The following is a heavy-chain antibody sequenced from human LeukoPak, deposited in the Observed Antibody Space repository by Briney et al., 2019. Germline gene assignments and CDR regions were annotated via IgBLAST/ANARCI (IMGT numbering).Heavy chain of an antibody. CDR2: IWYDGSNK. D-gene: IGHD5-24*01. J-gene: IGHJ4*02. CDR3: ARDRGMATTSIFDY. CDR1: GVTFSSYG. V-gene: IGHV3-33*01. Sequence: GGSLRLSCAASGVTFSSYGMHWVRPAPGKGLEWVAVIWYDGSNKYYADSVKGRFTISRDNSKNTLYLQMNSLRAEDTAVYYCARDRGMATTSIFDYWGQGTLVTVSS.